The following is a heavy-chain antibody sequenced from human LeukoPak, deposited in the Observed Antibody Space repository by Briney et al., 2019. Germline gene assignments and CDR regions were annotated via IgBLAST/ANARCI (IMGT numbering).Heavy chain of an antibody. Sequence: PSETLSLTCTVSGGSISSGAYYWTWIRQHPGNGLEWIGYIYYSGITYYNPSLKSRVTISVDTSKNQFSLKLTSVTAADTAVYYCARQTPDYATLGYFQHWGQGTLVTVSS. D-gene: IGHD4-17*01. J-gene: IGHJ1*01. CDR3: ARQTPDYATLGYFQH. V-gene: IGHV4-39*01. CDR2: IYYSGIT. CDR1: GGSISSGAYY.